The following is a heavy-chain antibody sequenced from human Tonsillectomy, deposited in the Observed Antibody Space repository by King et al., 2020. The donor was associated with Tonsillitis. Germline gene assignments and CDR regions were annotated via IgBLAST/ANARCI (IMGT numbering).Heavy chain of an antibody. J-gene: IGHJ6*02. D-gene: IGHD1-26*01. CDR3: AKDIGGYSGSRNHNPKMYYYYYYGMDV. CDR1: GFTFDDYA. CDR2: ISWNSGSI. V-gene: IGHV3-9*01. Sequence: VQLVESGGGLVQPGRSLRLSCAASGFTFDDYAMHWVRQAPGKGLEWVSGISWNSGSIGYADSVKGRFTISRDNAKNSLYLQMNSLRAEDTALYYCAKDIGGYSGSRNHNPKMYYYYYYGMDVWGQGTTVTVSS.